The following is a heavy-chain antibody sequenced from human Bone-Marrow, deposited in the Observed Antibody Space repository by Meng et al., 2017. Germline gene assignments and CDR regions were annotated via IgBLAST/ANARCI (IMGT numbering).Heavy chain of an antibody. CDR3: AREFYYYDSSGYSGGWFDP. J-gene: IGHJ5*02. D-gene: IGHD3-22*01. Sequence: ASVKVSRMSSVYTFISYYMHWVRQAPGQGLEWMGIINPSGGSTSYAQKFQGRITMTRDTPTSTVYMELSSLRSEDTAVYYCAREFYYYDSSGYSGGWFDPWGQGTLVTVSS. CDR2: INPSGGST. V-gene: IGHV1-46*01. CDR1: VYTFISYY.